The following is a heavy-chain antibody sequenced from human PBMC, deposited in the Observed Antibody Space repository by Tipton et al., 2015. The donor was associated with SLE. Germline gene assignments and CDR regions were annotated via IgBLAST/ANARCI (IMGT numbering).Heavy chain of an antibody. J-gene: IGHJ4*02. CDR3: AGRGDLVVVTAYLDY. V-gene: IGHV4-31*03. Sequence: TLSLTCTVSGGSLSSDDYFWNWIRQHPGKGLEWIGYIYKSGNTYYNPSLKSRVTISVDTSKNQFSLKLSSVTAADTAVYYCAGRGDLVVVTAYLDYWGQGTLVTVSS. D-gene: IGHD2-21*02. CDR2: IYKSGNT. CDR1: GGSLSSDDYF.